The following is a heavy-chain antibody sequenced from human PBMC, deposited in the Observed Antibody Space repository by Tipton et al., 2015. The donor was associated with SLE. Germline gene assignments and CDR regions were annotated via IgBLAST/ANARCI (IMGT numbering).Heavy chain of an antibody. CDR2: ISGSGGST. CDR3: ARDSTYYYGSGSYYDYYYYYGMDV. V-gene: IGHV3-23*01. Sequence: SLRLSCAASGFTFSSYAMSWVRQAPGKGLEWVSAISGSGGSTYYADSVKGRFTIPRDNSKNTLYLQMNSLRAEDTAVYYCARDSTYYYGSGSYYDYYYYYGMDVWGQGTTVTVSS. CDR1: GFTFSSYA. J-gene: IGHJ6*02. D-gene: IGHD3-10*01.